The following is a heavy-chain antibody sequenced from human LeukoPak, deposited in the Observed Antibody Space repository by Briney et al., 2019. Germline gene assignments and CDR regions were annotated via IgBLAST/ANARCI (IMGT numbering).Heavy chain of an antibody. V-gene: IGHV3-21*01. Sequence: PGGSLRLSCAVSGFTFSSYSMNWVRQAPGKGLEWVSSISATGNYIYYADSVKGRFTISRDNAKNSLYLQMNSLRAEDTAVYYCARDRSGYTFDDWGQGTLVTVSS. CDR1: GFTFSSYS. CDR2: ISATGNYI. J-gene: IGHJ4*02. D-gene: IGHD5-18*01. CDR3: ARDRSGYTFDD.